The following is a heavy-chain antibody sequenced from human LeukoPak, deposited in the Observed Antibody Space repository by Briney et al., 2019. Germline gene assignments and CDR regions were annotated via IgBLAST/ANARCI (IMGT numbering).Heavy chain of an antibody. V-gene: IGHV1-46*01. CDR2: INPSGGST. D-gene: IGHD6-6*01. CDR1: GGTFSSYA. CDR3: AREPVGIAARGLDY. J-gene: IGHJ4*02. Sequence: ASVKVSCKASGGTFSSYAISWVRQAPGQGLEWMGIINPSGGSTSYAQKFQGRVTMTRDMSTSTVYMELSSLRSEDTAVYYCAREPVGIAARGLDYWGQGTLVTVSS.